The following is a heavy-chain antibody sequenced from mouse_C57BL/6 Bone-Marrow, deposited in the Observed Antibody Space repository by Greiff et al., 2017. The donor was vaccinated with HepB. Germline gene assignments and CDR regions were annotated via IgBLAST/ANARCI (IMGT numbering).Heavy chain of an antibody. Sequence: EVKLVESGGDLVKPGGSLKLSCAASGFTFSSYGMSWVRQTPDKRLEWVATISSGGSSTYYPDSVKGRFTISRDNAKNTLYLQMSSLKSEDTAMYDCERQGGGYYGSSWGLDYWGQGTTLTVSS. CDR1: GFTFSSYG. V-gene: IGHV5-6*01. CDR3: ERQGGGYYGSSWGLDY. CDR2: ISSGGSST. D-gene: IGHD1-1*01. J-gene: IGHJ2*01.